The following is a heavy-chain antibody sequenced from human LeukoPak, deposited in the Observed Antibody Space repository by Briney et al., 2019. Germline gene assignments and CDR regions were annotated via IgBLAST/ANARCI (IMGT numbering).Heavy chain of an antibody. CDR3: AREVLGTASAFDY. CDR1: GFTFSSYG. J-gene: IGHJ4*02. CDR2: IWYDGSNK. Sequence: GGSLSLSCAASGFTFSSYGMHWVRQAPGKGLEWVAVIWYDGSNKYYADSVKGRFTISRDNSKNTLYLQMNSLRAEDTAVYYCAREVLGTASAFDYWGQGTLVTVSS. V-gene: IGHV3-33*01. D-gene: IGHD1-1*01.